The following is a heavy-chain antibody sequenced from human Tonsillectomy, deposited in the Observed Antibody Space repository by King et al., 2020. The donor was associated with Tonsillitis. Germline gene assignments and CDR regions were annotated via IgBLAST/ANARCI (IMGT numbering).Heavy chain of an antibody. J-gene: IGHJ4*02. Sequence: EVQLVESGGGLVQPGGSLRLSCAASGFTFSSYAMSWVRQAPGTGLEWVSAISGSGGSTYDADSVKGRFTISRDNSKNTLHLQMNSPRAEDTAVYYCAKDVAVGGGVLYFDYWGQGTLVTVSS. CDR2: ISGSGGST. V-gene: IGHV3-23*04. CDR3: AKDVAVGGGVLYFDY. CDR1: GFTFSSYA. D-gene: IGHD6-19*01.